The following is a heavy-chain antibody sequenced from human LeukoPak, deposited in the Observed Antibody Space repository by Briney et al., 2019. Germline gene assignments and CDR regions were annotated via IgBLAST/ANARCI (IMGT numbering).Heavy chain of an antibody. D-gene: IGHD1-26*01. CDR1: GGSISSYY. CDR2: IYYSGST. V-gene: IGHV4-59*01. CDR3: ARFNSGSYYGLFDY. J-gene: IGHJ4*02. Sequence: SETLSLTCTVSGGSISSYYWSWIRQPPGKGLEWIGYIYYSGSTNYNPSLKSRVTISVDTSKNQFSLKLSSVTAADTAVYYCARFNSGSYYGLFDYWGQGTLVTVSS.